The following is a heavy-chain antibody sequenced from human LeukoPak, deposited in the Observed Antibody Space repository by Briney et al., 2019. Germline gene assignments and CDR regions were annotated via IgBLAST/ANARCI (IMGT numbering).Heavy chain of an antibody. V-gene: IGHV1-69*13. Sequence: SVKVSCKASGYTFTGYYMHWVRQAPGQGLEWMGGIIPIFGTANYAQKFQGRVTITADESTSTAYMELSSLRSEDTAVYYCARASSNWILNWFDPWGQGTLVTVSS. CDR3: ARASSNWILNWFDP. CDR1: GYTFTGYY. D-gene: IGHD1-20*01. CDR2: IIPIFGTA. J-gene: IGHJ5*02.